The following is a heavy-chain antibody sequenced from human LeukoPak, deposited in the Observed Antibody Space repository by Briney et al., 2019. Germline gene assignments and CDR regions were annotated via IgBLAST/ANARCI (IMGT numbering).Heavy chain of an antibody. CDR3: AREGYDSSGYYYVSLDY. V-gene: IGHV1-18*01. D-gene: IGHD3-22*01. CDR2: ISAYNGNT. Sequence: ASVKVSCKASGYTFTSYGISWVRQAPGQGLEWMGWISAYNGNTNYAQKLQGRVTITTDTSTSTAYMELRSLRSDDTAVYYCAREGYDSSGYYYVSLDYWGQGTLVTVSS. J-gene: IGHJ4*02. CDR1: GYTFTSYG.